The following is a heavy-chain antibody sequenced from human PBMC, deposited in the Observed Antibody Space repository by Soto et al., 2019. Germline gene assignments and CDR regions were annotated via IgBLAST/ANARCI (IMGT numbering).Heavy chain of an antibody. J-gene: IGHJ4*02. CDR3: ARGVATIRD. V-gene: IGHV4-34*01. CDR2: INISGGT. CDR1: GGSFSDYT. Sequence: PSETLSLTCAVNGGSFSDYTWSWIRQPPGKRLELIGEINISGGTNYNPSLKSRVTISIDTSKNEFSLKLNSVTAADTAVYYCARGVATIRDWGQGTLVTVSS. D-gene: IGHD5-12*01.